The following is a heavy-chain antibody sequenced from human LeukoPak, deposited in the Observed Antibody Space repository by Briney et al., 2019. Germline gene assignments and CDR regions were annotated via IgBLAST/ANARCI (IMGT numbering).Heavy chain of an antibody. CDR1: GDSSSSHY. CDR2: ISYIGTT. CDR3: ARDLVTVTKGFDI. Sequence: SETLSLTCAVSGDSSSSHYWTWIRQPPGRGLEWIGYISYIGTTNYNPSLKSRVTVSIDTSKNQFSLKLSSVTTADTAVYYCARDLVTVTKGFDIWGLGTMVSVSS. D-gene: IGHD4-17*01. J-gene: IGHJ3*02. V-gene: IGHV4-59*11.